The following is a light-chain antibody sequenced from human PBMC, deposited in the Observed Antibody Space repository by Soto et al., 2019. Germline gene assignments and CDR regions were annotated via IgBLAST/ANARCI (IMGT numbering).Light chain of an antibody. CDR2: GAS. CDR1: QSVRSNS. Sequence: EIVLTQSPRTLSLSPGESGTFSCTASQSVRSNSLAWYQQKPGQAPRLLMFGASGRATGTPPRFSGRGSRTDLTLTSSRLETEDFAVYYCQQYGTSPLTFGGGTKVDI. V-gene: IGKV3-20*01. CDR3: QQYGTSPLT. J-gene: IGKJ4*01.